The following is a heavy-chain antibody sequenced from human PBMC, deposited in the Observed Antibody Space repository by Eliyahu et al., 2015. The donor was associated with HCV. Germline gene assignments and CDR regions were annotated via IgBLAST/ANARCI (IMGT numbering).Heavy chain of an antibody. V-gene: IGHV4-39*02. CDR2: IYYSGST. J-gene: IGHJ4*02. D-gene: IGHD6-19*01. Sequence: QLQLQESGPGLVKPSETLSLTCTVSGGSISSSSYYWGWIRQPPGKGLEWIGSIYYSGSTYYNPSLKSRVTISVDTSKNQFSLKLSSVTAADTAVYYCAREVAVAGNLDYWGQGTLVTVSS. CDR1: GGSISSSSYY. CDR3: AREVAVAGNLDY.